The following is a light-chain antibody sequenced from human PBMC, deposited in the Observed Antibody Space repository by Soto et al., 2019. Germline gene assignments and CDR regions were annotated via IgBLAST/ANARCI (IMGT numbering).Light chain of an antibody. CDR3: CSYAGITTYYV. V-gene: IGLV2-23*01. J-gene: IGLJ1*01. Sequence: QPVLTQPASVSGSPGQSITISCTGTSSDVGSYNLVSWYQQHPGEAPKLMIYGGTKRPSGVSNRFSGSKSGNTASLTISGLQAEDEADYYCCSYAGITTYYVFGTGTKVTFL. CDR2: GGT. CDR1: SSDVGSYNL.